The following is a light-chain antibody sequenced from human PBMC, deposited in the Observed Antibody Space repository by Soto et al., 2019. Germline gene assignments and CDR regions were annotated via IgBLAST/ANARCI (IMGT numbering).Light chain of an antibody. CDR3: QQYGSSPWT. CDR2: GAS. V-gene: IGKV3-20*01. Sequence: NLLTQSAATLSLSLGERATLSCRASQSVSSYLAWYQQKPGQAPRLLIYGASSRATGIPDRFSGSGSGTDFTLTIRRLEPEDFAVYYCQQYGSSPWTFGQGTKVDIK. J-gene: IGKJ1*01. CDR1: QSVSSY.